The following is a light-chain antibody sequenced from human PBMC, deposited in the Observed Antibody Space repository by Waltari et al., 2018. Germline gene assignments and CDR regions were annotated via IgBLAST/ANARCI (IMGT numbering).Light chain of an antibody. CDR3: QQRGNWPPWT. CDR2: DAS. Sequence: VVLTQSPATLSLSPGERATVSCRTSQSVGRYFAWYQQKPGQAPRLLLYDASNRAPGIPARFSASGSGTDFTLTISSLEPEDFAVYYCQQRGNWPPWTFGQGTKVEMK. J-gene: IGKJ1*01. V-gene: IGKV3-11*01. CDR1: QSVGRY.